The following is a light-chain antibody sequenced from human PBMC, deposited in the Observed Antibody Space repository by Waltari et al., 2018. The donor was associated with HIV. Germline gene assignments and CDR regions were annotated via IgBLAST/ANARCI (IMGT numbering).Light chain of an antibody. Sequence: QSALTQPASVSGSPGQSITISCTGTSSDVGGYNHFSWYQQHPGTAPKLMVFGVSNRPSVVSNRFSGSKSRNTASLTISWLQAEAEADYYCISYTRSSTLGVFGTGTKVTVL. CDR1: SSDVGGYNH. CDR2: GVS. V-gene: IGLV2-14*03. CDR3: ISYTRSSTLGV. J-gene: IGLJ1*01.